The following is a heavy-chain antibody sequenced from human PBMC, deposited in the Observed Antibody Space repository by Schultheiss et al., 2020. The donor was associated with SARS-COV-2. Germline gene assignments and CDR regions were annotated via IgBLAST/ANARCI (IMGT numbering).Heavy chain of an antibody. Sequence: SQTLSLTCTVSGGSISSGSYYWSWIRQPAGKGLEWIGYIYYSGSTNYNPSLKSRVTISVDTSKNQFSLKLSSVTAADTAVYYCARCGEYQLLSGFDYWGQGTLVTVSS. D-gene: IGHD2-2*01. J-gene: IGHJ4*02. CDR2: IYYSGST. V-gene: IGHV4-61*10. CDR3: ARCGEYQLLSGFDY. CDR1: GGSISSGSYY.